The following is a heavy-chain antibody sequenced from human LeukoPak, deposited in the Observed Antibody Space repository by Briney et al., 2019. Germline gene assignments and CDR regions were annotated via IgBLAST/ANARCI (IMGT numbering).Heavy chain of an antibody. Sequence: ASVKVSCKASGYIFTDYYMHWVRQAPGQERGWMGRINPNSGGTNYAQKFQGRVTMTRDTSISTAYTELSSLRSDDTAVYYCARGMWWELLGTDYWGQGTLVTVSS. J-gene: IGHJ4*02. CDR2: INPNSGGT. CDR3: ARGMWWELLGTDY. V-gene: IGHV1/OR15-1*01. CDR1: GYIFTDYY. D-gene: IGHD1-26*01.